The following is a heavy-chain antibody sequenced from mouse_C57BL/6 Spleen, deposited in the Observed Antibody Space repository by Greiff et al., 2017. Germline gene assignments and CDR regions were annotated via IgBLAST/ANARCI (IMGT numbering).Heavy chain of an antibody. Sequence: QVQLQQPGAELVMPGASVKLSCKASGYTFTSYWMHWVKQRPGQGLEWIGEIDPSDSYTNYNQKFKGKSTLTVDKSSSTAYMQHSSLTSEDSSVYYCARGITTVVATFDDWGQGT. D-gene: IGHD1-1*01. V-gene: IGHV1-69*01. CDR1: GYTFTSYW. CDR2: IDPSDSYT. CDR3: ARGITTVVATFDD. J-gene: IGHJ2*03.